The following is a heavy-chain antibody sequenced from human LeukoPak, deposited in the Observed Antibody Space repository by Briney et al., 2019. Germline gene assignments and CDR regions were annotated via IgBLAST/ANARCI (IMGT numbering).Heavy chain of an antibody. CDR2: IYYSGST. V-gene: IGHV4-30-4*01. D-gene: IGHD2-2*01. J-gene: IGHJ3*02. Sequence: SETLSLTCTVSGGSISSGDYYWSWIRQPPGKGLEWIGYIYYSGSTYYNPSLKSRVTISVDTSKNQFSLKLSSVTAADTAVYYCASGTGIVVVPAAPHDAFDIWGQGTMVTVSS. CDR1: GGSISSGDYY. CDR3: ASGTGIVVVPAAPHDAFDI.